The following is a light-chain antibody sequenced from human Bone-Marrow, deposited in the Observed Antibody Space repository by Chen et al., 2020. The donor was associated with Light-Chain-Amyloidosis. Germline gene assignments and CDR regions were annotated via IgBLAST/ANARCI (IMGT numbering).Light chain of an antibody. V-gene: IGLV3-10*01. J-gene: IGLJ3*02. Sequence: SYALTQPPSVSVSPGQTARITCSGHALPRKYAYWYQQKSGQAPVLVIYEDSKRPSGIPERFSGSSSGTMATFTISGAQVEDEADYYCYSTDGGGDHRGVFGGGTKLTVL. CDR3: YSTDGGGDHRGV. CDR2: EDS. CDR1: ALPRKY.